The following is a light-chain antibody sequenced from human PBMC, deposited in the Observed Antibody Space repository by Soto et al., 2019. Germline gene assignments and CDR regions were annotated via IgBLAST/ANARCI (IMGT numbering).Light chain of an antibody. CDR3: QQYYSTPLT. V-gene: IGKV1-27*01. CDR2: AAS. CDR1: QDIRNY. J-gene: IGKJ4*01. Sequence: DIQMTQSPSSLSVSVGDRVTITCRASQDIRNYLAWYQQKPGKVPKLLIYAASTLHSGVPSRFSGSGSGTDFTLTINSLQPEDVAVYYCQQYYSTPLTFGGGTKVEIK.